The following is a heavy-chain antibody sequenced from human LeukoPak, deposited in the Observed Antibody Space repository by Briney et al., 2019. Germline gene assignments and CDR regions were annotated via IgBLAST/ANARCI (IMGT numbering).Heavy chain of an antibody. CDR1: GGSISSYY. J-gene: IGHJ4*02. CDR2: IYYSGST. CDR3: ARRGAAVRGFGAVDY. Sequence: PSETLSLTCTVSGGSISSYYWSWIRQPPGKGLEWIGYIYYSGSTNYNPSLKSRVTISVDTSKNQFSLKLSSVTAADTAVYYCARRGAAVRGFGAVDYWGQGTLVTVSS. D-gene: IGHD3-10*01. V-gene: IGHV4-59*12.